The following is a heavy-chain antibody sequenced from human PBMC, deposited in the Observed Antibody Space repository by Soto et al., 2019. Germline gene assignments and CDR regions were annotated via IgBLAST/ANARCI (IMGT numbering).Heavy chain of an antibody. CDR3: AHRVLRTVFGLVTTTAIYFEF. CDR2: IYWDEDK. V-gene: IGHV2-5*02. D-gene: IGHD3-3*01. J-gene: IGHJ4*02. Sequence: QITLNESGPTVVRPTETLTMTCRFSGFSLTTSGVGVGWIRQSPGKAPEWLALIYWDEDKRYSASLKSRRTITKDTSKNQVVLTVSDLDPTDTATYYCAHRVLRTVFGLVTTTAIYFEFWGQGTPVAVSS. CDR1: GFSLTTSGVG.